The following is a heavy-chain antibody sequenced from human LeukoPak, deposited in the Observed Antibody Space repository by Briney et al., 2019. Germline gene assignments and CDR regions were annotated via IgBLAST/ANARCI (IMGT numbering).Heavy chain of an antibody. Sequence: SETLSLTCTVSGGSISSSNSYWGWIRQPPGKGLEWIGSIYYSGTTHYSPSLKSRVTISVDTSKNQFSLRLSSVTAADTAVYYCASGLNINVILWFGGYWGQGILVTVSS. CDR1: GGSISSSNSY. CDR2: IYYSGTT. V-gene: IGHV4-39*01. D-gene: IGHD3-10*01. J-gene: IGHJ4*02. CDR3: ASGLNINVILWFGGY.